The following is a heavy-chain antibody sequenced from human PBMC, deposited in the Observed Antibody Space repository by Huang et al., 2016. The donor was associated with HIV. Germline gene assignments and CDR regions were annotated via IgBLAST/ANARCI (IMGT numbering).Heavy chain of an antibody. CDR2: IYHTGSP. Sequence: QVQLQESGPGLVKPSQTLSLTCTVSGGSLISGGSYWNWIRPPPGKGLEWIGFIYHTGSPQYNSSLESRLTISVDTSKNQFALKLDSVTAADTAVYYCARAVTRYYYDRWGQGTLVTVSS. J-gene: IGHJ3*02. CDR1: GGSLISGGSY. CDR3: ARAVTRYYYDR. D-gene: IGHD2-8*01. V-gene: IGHV4-30-4*08.